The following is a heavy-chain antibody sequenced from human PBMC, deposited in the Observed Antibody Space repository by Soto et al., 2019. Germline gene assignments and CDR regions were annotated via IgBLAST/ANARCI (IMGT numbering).Heavy chain of an antibody. CDR3: ARGVTYSSPYCFDY. J-gene: IGHJ4*02. V-gene: IGHV4-34*01. D-gene: IGHD6-6*01. Sequence: SETLSLTCAVYGGSFSGYYWSWIRQPPGKGLEWIGEINHSGSTNYNPSLKSRVTISVDTSKNQFSLKLSSVTAADTAVYYCARGVTYSSPYCFDYWGQGTLVTVSS. CDR2: INHSGST. CDR1: GGSFSGYY.